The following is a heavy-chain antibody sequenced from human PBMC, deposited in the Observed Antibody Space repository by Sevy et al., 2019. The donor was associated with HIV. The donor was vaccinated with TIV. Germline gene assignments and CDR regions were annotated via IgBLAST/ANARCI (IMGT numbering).Heavy chain of an antibody. CDR3: AREEYRSGWDIIDY. CDR2: ISSSSSYI. Sequence: GGSLRLSCAASGFIFSSYSMNWVRQAPGKGLEWVSYISSSSSYIYYADSVKGRFTISRDNAKNSLYLQMNSLRAEDTAVYYCAREEYRSGWDIIDYWGQGTLVTVSS. CDR1: GFIFSSYS. J-gene: IGHJ4*02. V-gene: IGHV3-21*01. D-gene: IGHD6-19*01.